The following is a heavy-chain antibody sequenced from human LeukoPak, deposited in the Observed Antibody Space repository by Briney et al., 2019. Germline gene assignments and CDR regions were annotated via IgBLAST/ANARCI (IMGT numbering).Heavy chain of an antibody. CDR3: ARHESYSGDYFP. CDR2: IYYSGRT. CDR1: GGSISNYY. J-gene: IGHJ5*02. D-gene: IGHD1-26*01. V-gene: IGHV4-59*08. Sequence: SETLSLTCTVSGGSISNYYRSWIRQAPGKGLEWIGYIYYSGRTNYSPSLKSRVTISVDTSKNQVSLKLSSVTAADTAVYYCARHESYSGDYFPWGQGTLVTVSS.